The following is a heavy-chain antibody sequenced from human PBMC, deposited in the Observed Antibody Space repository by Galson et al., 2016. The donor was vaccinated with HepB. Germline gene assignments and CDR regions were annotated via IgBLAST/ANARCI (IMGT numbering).Heavy chain of an antibody. CDR3: AGSAEYDSSSAV. V-gene: IGHV5-10-1*01. CDR2: IDPSDSYT. Sequence: QSGAEVTKPGESLRISCKGSGYSFTSYWINWVRQMPGKGLEWMGRIDPSDSYTKYSPSFQGHVTISADKSISTAYLQWSSLKASDTAMYYCAGSAEYDSSSAVWGHGTLVTVSS. CDR1: GYSFTSYW. J-gene: IGHJ4*01. D-gene: IGHD6-6*01.